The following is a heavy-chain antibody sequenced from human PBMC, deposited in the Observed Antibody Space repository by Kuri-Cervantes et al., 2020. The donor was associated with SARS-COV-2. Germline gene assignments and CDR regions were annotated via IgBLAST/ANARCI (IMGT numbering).Heavy chain of an antibody. D-gene: IGHD1-20*01. CDR2: IIPIFGTA. J-gene: IGHJ6*02. V-gene: IGHV1-69*13. CDR1: GGTFSSYA. CDR3: ARVKVTGTPGLSYYYYYGMDV. Sequence: SVKVSCKASGGTFSSYAISWVRQAPGQGLEWMGGIIPIFGTANYAQKFQGRVTITADESTSTAYMELSSLRSEDTAVYYCARVKVTGTPGLSYYYYYGMDVWGQGTTVTVSS.